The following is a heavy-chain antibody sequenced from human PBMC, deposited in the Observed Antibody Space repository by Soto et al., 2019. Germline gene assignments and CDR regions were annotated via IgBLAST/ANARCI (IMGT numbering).Heavy chain of an antibody. J-gene: IGHJ5*02. Sequence: SCAASGFTFSSYAMHWVRQAPGKGLEWVAVISYDGSNKYYADSVKGRFTISRDNSKNTLYLQMNSLRAEDTAVYYCARGWGSWFDPWGQGTLVTVSS. V-gene: IGHV3-30-3*01. CDR2: ISYDGSNK. CDR1: GFTFSSYA. CDR3: ARGWGSWFDP. D-gene: IGHD3-16*01.